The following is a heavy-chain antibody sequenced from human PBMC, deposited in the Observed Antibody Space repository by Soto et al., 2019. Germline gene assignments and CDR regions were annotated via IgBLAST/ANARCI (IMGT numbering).Heavy chain of an antibody. CDR2: TYYRSKWKT. V-gene: IGHV6-1*01. CDR1: GDSVSSNSAA. Sequence: SQTLSLTCALSGDSVSSNSAAWNWVRQSPSRGLEWLGRTYYRSKWKTDYAVSVRGRITINPDTSKNQFSLQLNSVTPGDTAVYYCARGDVIDIWGRGTMVTVSS. CDR3: ARGDVIDI. J-gene: IGHJ3*02.